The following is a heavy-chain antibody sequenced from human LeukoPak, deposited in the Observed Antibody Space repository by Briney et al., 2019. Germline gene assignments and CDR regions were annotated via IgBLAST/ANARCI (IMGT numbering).Heavy chain of an antibody. CDR1: GYTFTGYY. CDR2: INPSSGGT. D-gene: IGHD3-10*01. Sequence: ASVKVSCKASGYTFTGYYMHWVRQAPGQGLEWMGWINPSSGGTNYAQKFQGRVTMTRDTSISTAYMELSRLRSDDTAVYYCARDRFTMVRGVIVLTIWGQGTLVTVSS. V-gene: IGHV1-2*02. CDR3: ARDRFTMVRGVIVLTI. J-gene: IGHJ4*02.